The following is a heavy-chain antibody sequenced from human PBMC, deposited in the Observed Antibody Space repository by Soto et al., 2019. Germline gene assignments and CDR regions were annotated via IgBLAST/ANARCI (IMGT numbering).Heavy chain of an antibody. D-gene: IGHD4-17*01. CDR2: IYYSGST. J-gene: IGHJ6*02. CDR1: GGSISSGDYY. Sequence: SETLSLTCTVSGGSISSGDYYLSWIRQPPGKGLEWIGYIYYSGSTYYNPSLKSRVTISVDTSKNQFSLKLSSVTAADTAVYYCASHDYAHYGIDVWGQGTTVTVSS. V-gene: IGHV4-30-4*01. CDR3: ASHDYAHYGIDV.